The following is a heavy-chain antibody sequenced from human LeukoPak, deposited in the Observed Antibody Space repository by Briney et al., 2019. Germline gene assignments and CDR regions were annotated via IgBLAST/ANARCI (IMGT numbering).Heavy chain of an antibody. D-gene: IGHD6-13*01. V-gene: IGHV1-18*01. J-gene: IGHJ3*02. CDR3: ARVGRYSSTWPPEGDDDFDI. Sequence: ASVKVSCKASGYTVTTYGITWVRQAPGQGLEGMGWISAYNGDTNYAQKVQGRVTMTTDTSTSTAYMELRSLRSDDTAVYFCARVGRYSSTWPPEGDDDFDIWGQGTMVTVSS. CDR1: GYTVTTYG. CDR2: ISAYNGDT.